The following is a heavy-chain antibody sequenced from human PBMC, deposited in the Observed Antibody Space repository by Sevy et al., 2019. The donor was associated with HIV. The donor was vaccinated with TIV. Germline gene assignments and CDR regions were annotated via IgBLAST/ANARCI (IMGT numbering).Heavy chain of an antibody. D-gene: IGHD3-10*01. CDR2: FDPEDGET. Sequence: ASLKVSCKVSRYSLSEISMHWVRQAPGKGLEWMGGFDPEDGETIYAQKFQGRVTMTEDTSTDTAYMELTRLRSDDTAVYYCARERITMVEGVFITTYYHYGMDVWGQGTTVTVSS. CDR1: RYSLSEIS. CDR3: ARERITMVEGVFITTYYHYGMDV. V-gene: IGHV1-24*01. J-gene: IGHJ6*02.